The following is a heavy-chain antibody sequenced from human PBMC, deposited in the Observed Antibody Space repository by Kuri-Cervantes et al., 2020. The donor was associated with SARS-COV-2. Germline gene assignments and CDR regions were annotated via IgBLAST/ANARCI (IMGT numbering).Heavy chain of an antibody. J-gene: IGHJ4*02. D-gene: IGHD7-27*01. CDR2: ISYDGSNK. CDR1: GFTSSSYA. V-gene: IGHV3-30-3*01. CDR3: ARELLTGDGFDY. Sequence: GGSLRLSCAASGFTSSSYAMHWVRQAPGKGLEWVAVISYDGSNKYYADSVKGRFTISRDNSKNTLYLQMNSLRAEDTAVYYCARELLTGDGFDYWGQGTLVTVSS.